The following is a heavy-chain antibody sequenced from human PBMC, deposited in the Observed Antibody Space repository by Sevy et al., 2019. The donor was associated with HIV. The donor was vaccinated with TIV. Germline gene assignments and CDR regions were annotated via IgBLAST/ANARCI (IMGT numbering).Heavy chain of an antibody. CDR2: ISSSSSYI. J-gene: IGHJ4*02. Sequence: GGSLRLSCVASGFTFSSYSMNWVRQAPGKGLEWVSSISSSSSYIYYADSVKGRFTISRDNAKNSLYLQMNSLRAEDTAVYYCASSIAVAGEFDYWGQGTLVTVSS. CDR1: GFTFSSYS. D-gene: IGHD6-19*01. V-gene: IGHV3-21*01. CDR3: ASSIAVAGEFDY.